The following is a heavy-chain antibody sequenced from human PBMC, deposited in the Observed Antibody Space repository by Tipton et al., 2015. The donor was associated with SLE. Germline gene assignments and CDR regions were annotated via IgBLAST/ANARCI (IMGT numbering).Heavy chain of an antibody. V-gene: IGHV6-1*01. D-gene: IGHD1-14*01. J-gene: IGHJ4*02. CDR1: GDSVSSNRAA. CDR2: TYYRSKWYN. CDR3: ARDGDLGPEALDY. Sequence: GLVKPSQTLSLICAISGDSVSSNRAAWNWIRQSPSRGLEWLGRTYYRSKWYNNYAVSVKSRITINPDTSKNQFSLQLYSVTPDDTAVYYCARDGDLGPEALDYWGQGTMVTVSS.